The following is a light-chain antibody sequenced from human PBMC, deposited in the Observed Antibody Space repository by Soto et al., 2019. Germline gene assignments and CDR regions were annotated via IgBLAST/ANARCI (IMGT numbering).Light chain of an antibody. CDR2: DVA. Sequence: LTQPRSVGEEPRQSVTISYTGTGNDVGAYNYVSWYQQHPGRPPKLMIYDVARWPSGVPDRFSGSKSGNTASLTISGLQAEDEADYFCCSYAGGYTYLFGTGTKVTVL. V-gene: IGLV2-11*01. CDR1: GNDVGAYNY. CDR3: CSYAGGYTYL. J-gene: IGLJ1*01.